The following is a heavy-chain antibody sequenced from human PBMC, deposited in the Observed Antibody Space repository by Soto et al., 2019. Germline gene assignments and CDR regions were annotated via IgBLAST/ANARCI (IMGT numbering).Heavy chain of an antibody. CDR1: GGSFSGYY. J-gene: IGHJ5*02. CDR3: AIGGADITENWCDP. CDR2: IHHSGST. Sequence: QVHLQQWGAGLLKPSETLSLTCAVYGGSFSGYYWRWIRQPPGKGLEWIGEIHHSGSTNYNPSLKTQVTSSVDTSKNQFSVKLSSVAAAGAAVYYCAIGGADITENWCDPWGQGTLVIVSS. D-gene: IGHD2-15*01. V-gene: IGHV4-34*01.